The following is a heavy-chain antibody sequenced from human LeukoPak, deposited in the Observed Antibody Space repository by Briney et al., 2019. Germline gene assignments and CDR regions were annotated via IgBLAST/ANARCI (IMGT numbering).Heavy chain of an antibody. Sequence: GGSLRLSCAASGFTFSSYEMNWVRQAPGKGLEWVSGVSGSGDNTYYADSVKGRFTVSRDNSKSTVYLQMNSLRVDDTAVYYCARGRLPKYYFDSWGQGTLVTVSS. CDR3: ARGRLPKYYFDS. V-gene: IGHV3-23*01. CDR2: VSGSGDNT. D-gene: IGHD4-11*01. CDR1: GFTFSSYE. J-gene: IGHJ4*02.